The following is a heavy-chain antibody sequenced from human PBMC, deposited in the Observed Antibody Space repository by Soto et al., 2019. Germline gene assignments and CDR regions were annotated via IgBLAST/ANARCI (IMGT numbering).Heavy chain of an antibody. V-gene: IGHV3-30-3*01. J-gene: IGHJ4*02. Sequence: PGGSLRLSCAASGFTFSSYAMHWVRQAPGKELEWVAVISYDGSNKYYADSVKGRFTISRDNSKNTLYLQMNSLRAEDTAVYYCARRIFDYWGQGTLVTVSS. CDR3: ARRIFDY. D-gene: IGHD2-15*01. CDR2: ISYDGSNK. CDR1: GFTFSSYA.